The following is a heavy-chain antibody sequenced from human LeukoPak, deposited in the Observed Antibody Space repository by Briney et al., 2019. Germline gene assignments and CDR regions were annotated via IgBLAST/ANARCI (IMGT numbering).Heavy chain of an antibody. CDR2: IYYSGST. CDR3: ARHEAQWNAFDI. CDR1: GGSISSYY. V-gene: IGHV4-59*08. Sequence: SETLSLTCTVSGGSISSYYWSCIRQPPGKGLEWIGYIYYSGSTNYNPSLKSRVTISVDTSKNQFSLKLSSVTAADTAVYYCARHEAQWNAFDIWGQGTMVTVSS. J-gene: IGHJ3*02. D-gene: IGHD6-19*01.